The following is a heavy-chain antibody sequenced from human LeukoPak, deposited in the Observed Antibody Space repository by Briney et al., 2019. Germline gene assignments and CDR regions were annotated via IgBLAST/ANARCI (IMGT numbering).Heavy chain of an antibody. CDR1: GGTFSSYA. Sequence: SVTVSCKASGGTFSSYAISWVRQAPGQGLEWMGGIIPMFGTAYYAQKLQGRVTITAHHSTSTAYMELSSLRSEDTAVYYCAREVSSGRWTFDYWGQGTLVTVSS. CDR3: AREVSSGRWTFDY. CDR2: IIPMFGTA. D-gene: IGHD3-10*02. J-gene: IGHJ4*02. V-gene: IGHV1-69*01.